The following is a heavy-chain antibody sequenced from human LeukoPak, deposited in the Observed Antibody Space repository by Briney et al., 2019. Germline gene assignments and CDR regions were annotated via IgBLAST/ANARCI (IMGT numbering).Heavy chain of an antibody. CDR2: ISNDGINK. CDR1: GFTFSSYA. V-gene: IGHV3-30-3*01. D-gene: IGHD6-13*01. Sequence: GGSLRLSCAASGFTFSSYAMHWVRQAPGKGLEWVALISNDGINKYYADSVKGRFTISRDNSKNTLYLQMNSLRGEDTAVYYCAREGQQLVPDYWGQGTLVTVSS. J-gene: IGHJ4*02. CDR3: AREGQQLVPDY.